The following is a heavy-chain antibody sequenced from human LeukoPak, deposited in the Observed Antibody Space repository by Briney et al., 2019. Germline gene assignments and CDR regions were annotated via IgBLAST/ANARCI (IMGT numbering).Heavy chain of an antibody. J-gene: IGHJ3*02. V-gene: IGHV4-39*02. Sequence: NASETLSLTCTVSGVSIISSNHYWGWTRQPPGKGLEWFGSISYSGGTAYNPSLRSRVTISVDTSKNQFSLKVNSVTAADTAVYYCAREEEYYDSSGYRPHAFDIWGQGTLVTVSS. D-gene: IGHD3-22*01. CDR2: ISYSGGT. CDR3: AREEEYYDSSGYRPHAFDI. CDR1: GVSIISSNHY.